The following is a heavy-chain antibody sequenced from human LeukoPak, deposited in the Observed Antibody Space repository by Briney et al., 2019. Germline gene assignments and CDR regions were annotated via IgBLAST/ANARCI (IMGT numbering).Heavy chain of an antibody. J-gene: IGHJ4*02. CDR1: GYTFTGYY. D-gene: IGHD6-13*01. Sequence: KPGASVRVSCTASGYTFTGYYMRWVRQAPGQGLEWMGRINPNGGGTNYAQKFKGRFTMTRDTSISTAYMEMSRLRADDTAVYYCARGIAAAGSDYWGQGTLVTVSS. CDR3: ARGIAAAGSDY. CDR2: INPNGGGT. V-gene: IGHV1-2*06.